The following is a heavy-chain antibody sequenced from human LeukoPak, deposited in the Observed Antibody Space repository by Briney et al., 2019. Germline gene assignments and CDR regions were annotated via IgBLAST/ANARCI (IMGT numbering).Heavy chain of an antibody. J-gene: IGHJ3*02. CDR3: ARPLFRGAFDI. V-gene: IGHV3-7*04. CDR2: IERDGSEK. D-gene: IGHD2-21*01. CDR1: RFTFRSYW. Sequence: GGSLRLSRAASRFTFRSYWMSWVRQAPGKGLEWVANIERDGSEKYYVDSVKGRFTISRDNAKNSLYLEMNSLRAEDTALYYCARPLFRGAFDIWGQGTMVTVSS.